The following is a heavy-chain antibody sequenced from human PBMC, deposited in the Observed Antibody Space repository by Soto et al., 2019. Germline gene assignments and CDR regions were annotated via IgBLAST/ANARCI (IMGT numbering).Heavy chain of an antibody. CDR2: ISGSGGST. D-gene: IGHD3-22*01. J-gene: IGHJ4*02. V-gene: IGHV3-23*01. CDR3: AKDHPPYYYDSSGYYDY. CDR1: GFTFSSYA. Sequence: PXGSLRLSCSASGFTFSSYAMSWVRQAPGKGLEWVSAISGSGGSTYYADSVKGRFTISRDNSKNTLYLQMNSLRAEDTAVYYCAKDHPPYYYDSSGYYDYWGQGTLVTVSS.